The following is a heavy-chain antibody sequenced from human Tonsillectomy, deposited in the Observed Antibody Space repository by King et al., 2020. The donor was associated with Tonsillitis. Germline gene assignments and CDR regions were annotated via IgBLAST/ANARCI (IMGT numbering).Heavy chain of an antibody. J-gene: IGHJ4*02. CDR3: ARDGYSSGWKNIKDYFDY. CDR1: GFTFSSYA. CDR2: ISYDGSNK. Sequence: QLVQSGGGVVQPGRSLRLSCAASGFTFSSYAMHWVRQAPGKGLEWVAVISYDGSNKYYADSVKGRFTISRDNSKNTLYLQMNSLRAEDTAVYYCARDGYSSGWKNIKDYFDYWGQGTLVTVSS. D-gene: IGHD6-19*01. V-gene: IGHV3-30-3*01.